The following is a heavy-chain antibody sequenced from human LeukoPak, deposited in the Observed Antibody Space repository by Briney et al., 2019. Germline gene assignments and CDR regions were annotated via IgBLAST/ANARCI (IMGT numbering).Heavy chain of an antibody. V-gene: IGHV1-69*13. CDR3: ARDLTTMVRGVIRPGAFDI. CDR1: GGTFSSYA. J-gene: IGHJ3*02. D-gene: IGHD3-10*01. CDR2: IIPLFGTA. Sequence: SVKVSCKASGGTFSSYAISWVRQAPGQGLEWMGGIIPLFGTANYAQKFQGRVTITADESTSTAYMELSSLRSEDTAVYYCARDLTTMVRGVIRPGAFDIWGQGTMVTVSS.